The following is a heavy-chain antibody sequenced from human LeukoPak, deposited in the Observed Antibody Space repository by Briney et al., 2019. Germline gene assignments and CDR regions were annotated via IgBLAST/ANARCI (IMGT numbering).Heavy chain of an antibody. CDR2: KYYSGST. CDR3: ARAYCGGDCYLNWFDP. V-gene: IGHV4-39*01. J-gene: IGHJ5*02. Sequence: SETLSLTCTVSGGSISSSSYYWGWIRQPPGKGLEWIGIKYYSGSTYYNPSLKSRVTISVDTSKNQFSLKLSSVTAADTAVYYCARAYCGGDCYLNWFDPWGQGTLVTVSS. CDR1: GGSISSSSYY. D-gene: IGHD2-21*01.